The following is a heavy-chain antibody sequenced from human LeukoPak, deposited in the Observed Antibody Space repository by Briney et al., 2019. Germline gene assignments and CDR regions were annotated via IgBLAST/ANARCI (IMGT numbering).Heavy chain of an antibody. D-gene: IGHD1-26*01. CDR1: GGTFSNYV. CDR2: INPSGGST. J-gene: IGHJ4*02. V-gene: IGHV1-46*01. Sequence: GSSVKVSCKASGGTFSNYVISWVRQAPGQGLEWMGIINPSGGSTSYAQKFQGRVTMTRDTSTSTVYMELSSLRSEDTAVYYCARGSPNWVGATSHFDYWGQGTLVTVSS. CDR3: ARGSPNWVGATSHFDY.